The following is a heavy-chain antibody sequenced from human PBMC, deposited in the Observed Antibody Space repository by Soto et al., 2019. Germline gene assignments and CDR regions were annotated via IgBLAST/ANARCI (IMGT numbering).Heavy chain of an antibody. CDR1: GGTFSSYT. D-gene: IGHD3-22*01. V-gene: IGHV1-69*04. J-gene: IGHJ5*02. CDR2: IIPILGIA. Sequence: SVKVSCKASGGTFSSYTISWVRQAPGQGLEWMGRIIPILGIANYAQKFQGRVTITADKSTSTAYMELSSLRSEDTAVYYCARDDDSTGNWFDPWGQGTLVTVSS. CDR3: ARDDDSTGNWFDP.